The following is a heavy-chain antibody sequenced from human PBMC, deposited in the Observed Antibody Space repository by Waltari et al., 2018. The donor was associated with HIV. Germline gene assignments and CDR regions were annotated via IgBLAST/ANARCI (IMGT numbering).Heavy chain of an antibody. J-gene: IGHJ5*01. Sequence: EVRLVQSGAEVKRPGDSLKISCKASGYTFTNYWIGWVGQTAGKGLEWIGVIYPHTSRVQYNPSFHGRGEISTDGSTRTAHLQWRSLTALDTGVYYCARRPDYGGDWFDSWGQGTLVTVSS. V-gene: IGHV5-51*03. CDR2: IYPHTSRV. D-gene: IGHD3-10*01. CDR3: ARRPDYGGDWFDS. CDR1: GYTFTNYW.